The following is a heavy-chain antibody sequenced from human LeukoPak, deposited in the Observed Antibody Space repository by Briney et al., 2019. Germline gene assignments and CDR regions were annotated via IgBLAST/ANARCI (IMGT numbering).Heavy chain of an antibody. V-gene: IGHV1-46*01. CDR2: INPSGCST. CDR3: ARWLYYDSSGYFGY. Sequence: ASVKVSCTASGYTFTSYYMHWVRQAPVQGLEWIGVINPSGCSTSYAQKFQGRVTMTRDMSTSTVYMELSSLRSEDTAVYYCARWLYYDSSGYFGYWGQGTLVTVSS. J-gene: IGHJ4*02. D-gene: IGHD3-22*01. CDR1: GYTFTSYY.